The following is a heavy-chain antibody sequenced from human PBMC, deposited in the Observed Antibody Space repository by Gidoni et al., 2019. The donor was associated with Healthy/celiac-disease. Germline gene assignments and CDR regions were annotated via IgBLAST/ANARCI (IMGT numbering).Heavy chain of an antibody. CDR1: GFPFSSYG. CDR3: AREAAAGTVGVFDY. Sequence: QVQLVESGGGVVQPGRSLRLSCAASGFPFSSYGMHWVRQAPGKGLEWVAVIWYDGSNKYYADSVKGRFTISRDNSKNTLYLQMNSLRAEDTAVYYCAREAAAGTVGVFDYWGQGTLVTVSS. J-gene: IGHJ4*02. V-gene: IGHV3-33*01. CDR2: IWYDGSNK. D-gene: IGHD6-13*01.